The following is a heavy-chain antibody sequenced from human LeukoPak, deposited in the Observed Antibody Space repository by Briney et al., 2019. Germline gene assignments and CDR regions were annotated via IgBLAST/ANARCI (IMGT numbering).Heavy chain of an antibody. CDR1: GYTFTGYY. D-gene: IGHD6-19*01. Sequence: ASVKVSCKASGYTFTGYYMHWVRQAPGQGLEWMGWINPNSGGTNYAQKFQGRVTMTRDTSISTAYMELSRLRSDDTAVYYCARDHQTVQQWLVPRPWFDPWGQGTLVTVSS. V-gene: IGHV1-2*02. J-gene: IGHJ5*02. CDR3: ARDHQTVQQWLVPRPWFDP. CDR2: INPNSGGT.